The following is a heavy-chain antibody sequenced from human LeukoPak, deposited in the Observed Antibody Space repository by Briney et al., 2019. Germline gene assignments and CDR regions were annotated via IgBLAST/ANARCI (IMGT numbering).Heavy chain of an antibody. CDR3: ARDLRYDSSGYRYYFDY. CDR1: GGTFSSYA. CDR2: IIPILGIA. D-gene: IGHD3-22*01. V-gene: IGHV1-69*04. J-gene: IGHJ4*02. Sequence: SVKVSCKASGGTFSSYAISWVRQAPGQGLAWMGRIIPILGIANYAQKFQGRVTITADKSTSTAYMELSSLRSEDTAVYYCARDLRYDSSGYRYYFDYWGQGTLVTVSS.